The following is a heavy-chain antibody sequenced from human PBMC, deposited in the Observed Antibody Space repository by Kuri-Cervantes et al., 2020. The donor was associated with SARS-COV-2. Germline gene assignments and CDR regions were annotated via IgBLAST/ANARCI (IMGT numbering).Heavy chain of an antibody. CDR3: TRAGDRYYYYYYYMDV. Sequence: GESLKISCAASGITFSGSAMHWVRQASGKGLEGVGRIRSKANSYATAYAASVKGRFTISRVDSKNKAYLQMNSLKTEDTAVYYCTRAGDRYYYYYYYMDVWGKGTTVTVSS. J-gene: IGHJ6*03. D-gene: IGHD2-21*02. CDR1: GITFSGSA. V-gene: IGHV3-73*01. CDR2: IRSKANSYAT.